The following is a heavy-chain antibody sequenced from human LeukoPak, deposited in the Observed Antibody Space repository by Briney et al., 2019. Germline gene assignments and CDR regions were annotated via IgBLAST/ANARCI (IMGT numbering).Heavy chain of an antibody. D-gene: IGHD3-10*01. CDR3: ARGRLTMVRGVIISGP. CDR2: INHSGST. V-gene: IGHV4-34*01. Sequence: SETLSLTCAVYGGSFSGYYWSWIRQPPGKELEWIGEINHSGSTNYNPSLKSRVTISVDTSKNQFSLKLSSVTAADTAVYYCARGRLTMVRGVIISGPWGQGTLVTVSS. CDR1: GGSFSGYY. J-gene: IGHJ5*02.